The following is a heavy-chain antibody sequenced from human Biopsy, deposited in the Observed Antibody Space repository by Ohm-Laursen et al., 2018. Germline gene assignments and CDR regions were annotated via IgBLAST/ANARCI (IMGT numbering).Heavy chain of an antibody. V-gene: IGHV1-2*02. D-gene: IGHD3-22*01. CDR3: ASKLDYSSGYPY. Sequence: ASVKVSCKTSANIFTDYYMHWVRQAPGQGLEWMGWINPQSGGEHYAQKFKDRVTMTRDTSISTAYMELSSLRSDDTAVYYCASKLDYSSGYPYWGQETLVTVSS. CDR1: ANIFTDYY. J-gene: IGHJ4*02. CDR2: INPQSGGE.